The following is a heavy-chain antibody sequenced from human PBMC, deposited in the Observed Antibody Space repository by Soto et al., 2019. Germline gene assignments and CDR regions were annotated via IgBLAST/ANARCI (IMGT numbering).Heavy chain of an antibody. V-gene: IGHV4-34*01. CDR3: ARGSGIVALPGELEDVKYDY. D-gene: IGHD1-1*01. CDR1: GQSFSGHS. J-gene: IGHJ4*02. Sequence: QVQLQQWGAGLVKPSETLSLSCAVYGQSFSGHSWAWIRQPPGKGLEWIGEINESGSTYYNPSLTSPVTISTDTSKNQFSLKLSSVSAADTAAYFCARGSGIVALPGELEDVKYDYWGQGTLVNVSS. CDR2: INESGST.